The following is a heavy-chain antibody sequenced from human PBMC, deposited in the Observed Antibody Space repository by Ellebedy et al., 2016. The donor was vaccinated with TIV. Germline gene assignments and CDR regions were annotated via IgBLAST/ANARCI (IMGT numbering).Heavy chain of an antibody. D-gene: IGHD4-17*01. V-gene: IGHV3-7*01. CDR1: GFTFSNYW. CDR3: AREARLKARDYGDYVDY. CDR2: IKQDGSEK. Sequence: GESLKISCAASGFTFSNYWMSWVRQAPGKGLEWVANIKQDGSEKYYVDSVKDRFTISRDNAKNSLYLQMNSLRAEDTAVYYCAREARLKARDYGDYVDYWGQGTLVTVSS. J-gene: IGHJ4*02.